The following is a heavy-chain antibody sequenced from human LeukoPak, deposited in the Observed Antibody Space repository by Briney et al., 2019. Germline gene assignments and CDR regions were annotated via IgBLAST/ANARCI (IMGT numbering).Heavy chain of an antibody. J-gene: IGHJ6*02. Sequence: SETLSLTCTVSGGSISSYYWSWIRQPPGKGLEWIGYIYYSGSTNYNPSLKSRVTISVDTSKNQFSLELSSVTAADTAVYYCARDVGEGDYYYGMDVWGQGTTVTVSS. D-gene: IGHD3-16*01. V-gene: IGHV4-59*01. CDR1: GGSISSYY. CDR2: IYYSGST. CDR3: ARDVGEGDYYYGMDV.